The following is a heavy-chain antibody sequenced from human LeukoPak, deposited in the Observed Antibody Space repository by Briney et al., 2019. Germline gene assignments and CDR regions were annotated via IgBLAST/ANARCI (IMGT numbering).Heavy chain of an antibody. Sequence: PGGSLRLSCAASGFTFSNYWMHCVRQAPGKGLVWVSRINSDGSSTSYADSVKGRFAISRDNAKNTLYLQMNSLRAEDTAVYYCASFAYSSGWYSWGQGTLVTVSS. V-gene: IGHV3-74*01. CDR2: INSDGSST. J-gene: IGHJ4*02. CDR1: GFTFSNYW. D-gene: IGHD6-19*01. CDR3: ASFAYSSGWYS.